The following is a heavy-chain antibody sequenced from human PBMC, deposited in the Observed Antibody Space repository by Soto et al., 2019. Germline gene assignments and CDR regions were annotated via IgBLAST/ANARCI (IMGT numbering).Heavy chain of an antibody. D-gene: IGHD3-10*02. CDR1: GGTFNRQA. CDR2: FIPICGTT. V-gene: IGHV1-69*12. CDR3: ARVDSSMFEGGEWFDP. J-gene: IGHJ5*02. Sequence: QVVQSGAEVKKPGSSVKVSCKASGGTFNRQAFSWVRQAPGQGLEWMGGFIPICGTTDYSQKFQGRVTITADEATSTAYMELSSLTSDDTAVYYCARVDSSMFEGGEWFDPWGQGTLVTVSS.